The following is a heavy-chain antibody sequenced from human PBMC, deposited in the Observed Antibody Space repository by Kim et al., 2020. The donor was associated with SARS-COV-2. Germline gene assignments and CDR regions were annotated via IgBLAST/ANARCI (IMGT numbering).Heavy chain of an antibody. CDR2: FSGSSIST. D-gene: IGHD2-15*01. CDR3: GIDQNGRHAFDV. Sequence: GGSLRLSCRVSGLALRSYEMSWVRQAPGKGLEWVSVFSGSSISTYYADSVRGRFTISGDSPWKTLFLQMNDLRAEDTAVYYCGIDQNGRHAFDVWGQGTVVTVSS. CDR1: GLALRSYE. V-gene: IGHV3-23*01. J-gene: IGHJ3*01.